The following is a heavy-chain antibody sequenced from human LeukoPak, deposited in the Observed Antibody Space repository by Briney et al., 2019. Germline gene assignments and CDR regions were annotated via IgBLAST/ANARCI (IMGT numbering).Heavy chain of an antibody. CDR1: GYTFTDYY. Sequence: ASVKVSCKTSGYTFTDYYVHWVRQAPGQGLEWLAWINPDSGATNFAQRFQGRVTMTRDTSVNTVHMELNRLRSHDTAVYYCARDLCHGGSCFHFDSWGQGTLVTVSS. V-gene: IGHV1-2*02. CDR2: INPDSGAT. D-gene: IGHD2-15*01. J-gene: IGHJ4*02. CDR3: ARDLCHGGSCFHFDS.